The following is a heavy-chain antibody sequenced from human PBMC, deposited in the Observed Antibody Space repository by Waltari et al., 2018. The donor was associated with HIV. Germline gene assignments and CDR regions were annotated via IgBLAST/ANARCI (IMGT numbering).Heavy chain of an antibody. V-gene: IGHV4-39*07. CDR3: ARAKGYSPNNWFDP. D-gene: IGHD5-18*01. J-gene: IGHJ5*02. CDR1: GGSISSSSYY. CDR2: IYYSGST. Sequence: QLQLQESGPGLVKPSETLSLTCTVSGGSISSSSYYWGWIRQPPGKGLEWIGSIYYSGSTYYNPSLKSRVTISVDTSKNQFSLKLSSVTAADTAVYYCARAKGYSPNNWFDPWGQGTLVTVSS.